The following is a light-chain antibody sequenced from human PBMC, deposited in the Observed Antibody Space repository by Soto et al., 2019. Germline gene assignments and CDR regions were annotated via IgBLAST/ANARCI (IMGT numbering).Light chain of an antibody. CDR1: QSVNTF. CDR3: QQRADWPRFT. V-gene: IGKV3-11*01. Sequence: EIVLTQSPATLSLSPGDRATLSCRASQSVNTFLAWYQQKPGQAPRLLIYHTSDRATGVPARFSGSGSGTDFTLTISSLEPEDFAVYYCQQRADWPRFTFGPGTKVDIK. J-gene: IGKJ3*01. CDR2: HTS.